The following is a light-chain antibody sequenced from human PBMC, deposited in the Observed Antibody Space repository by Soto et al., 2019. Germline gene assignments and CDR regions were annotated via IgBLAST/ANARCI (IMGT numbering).Light chain of an antibody. CDR3: QQRSNWPLT. CDR1: QSISSY. J-gene: IGKJ4*01. Sequence: EIVLTQSPATLSLSPGARATLSCRASQSISSYLAWYQQKPGQAPRLLIYDASNRATGIPARFSGSGSGTDFTLTISSLEPEDVAVYYCQQRSNWPLTFGGGTKV. CDR2: DAS. V-gene: IGKV3-11*01.